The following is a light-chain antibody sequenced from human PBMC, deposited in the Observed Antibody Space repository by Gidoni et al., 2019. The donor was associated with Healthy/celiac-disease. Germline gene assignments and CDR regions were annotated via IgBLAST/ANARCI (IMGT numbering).Light chain of an antibody. CDR3: QQYDNLPPGS. Sequence: DIQLTQSPSSLSASVGDRVTITCQASQDISNYLNWYQQKPGKAPKLLIYDACNLETGVPSRFSGSGSGTDFTFTISSLQPEDIATYYCQQYDNLPPGSFGQGTKLEIK. CDR1: QDISNY. V-gene: IGKV1-33*01. CDR2: DAC. J-gene: IGKJ2*03.